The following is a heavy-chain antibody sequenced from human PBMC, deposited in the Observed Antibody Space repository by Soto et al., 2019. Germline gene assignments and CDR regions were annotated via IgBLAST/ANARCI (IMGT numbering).Heavy chain of an antibody. J-gene: IGHJ4*02. V-gene: IGHV1-2*04. CDR3: AREKRYYDSSGYYYRFDY. Sequence: ASVKVSCKASGYTFTGYYMHWVRQAPGQGLEWMGWINPNSGGTNYAQKFQGWVTMTRDTSISTAYMELSRLRSDDTAVYYCAREKRYYDSSGYYYRFDYWGQGTLVTVSS. CDR2: INPNSGGT. D-gene: IGHD3-22*01. CDR1: GYTFTGYY.